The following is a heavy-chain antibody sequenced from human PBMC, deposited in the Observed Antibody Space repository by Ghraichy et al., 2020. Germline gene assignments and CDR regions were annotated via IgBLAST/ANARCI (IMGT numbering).Heavy chain of an antibody. CDR3: ARDRGYCSSTSCYITSGWFDP. CDR1: GGSISSGGYY. D-gene: IGHD2-2*02. Sequence: SETLSLTCTVSGGSISSGGYYWSWIRQHPGKGLEWIGYIYYSGSTYYNPSLKSRVTISVDTSKNQFSLKLSSVTAADTAVYYCARDRGYCSSTSCYITSGWFDPWGQGTLVTVSS. V-gene: IGHV4-31*03. CDR2: IYYSGST. J-gene: IGHJ5*02.